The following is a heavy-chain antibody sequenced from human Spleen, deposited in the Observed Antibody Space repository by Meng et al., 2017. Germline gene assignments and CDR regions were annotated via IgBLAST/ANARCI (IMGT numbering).Heavy chain of an antibody. J-gene: IGHJ1*01. Sequence: SETLSLTCTVSGDSVRTGNDYWSWIRQSPGKGLEWIAYISFSGSTNYNPSLKSRVTISIDTSKKQFSLKLNSVTAADTAVYYCASGTYYYDASGSLFSDAEYFQNWGQGTLVTVSS. CDR1: GDSVRTGNDY. CDR3: ASGTYYYDASGSLFSDAEYFQN. V-gene: IGHV4-61*01. CDR2: ISFSGST. D-gene: IGHD3-22*01.